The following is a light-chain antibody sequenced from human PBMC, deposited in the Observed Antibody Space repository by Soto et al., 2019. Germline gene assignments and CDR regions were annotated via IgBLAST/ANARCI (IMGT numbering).Light chain of an antibody. Sequence: QSVLTQPASVSGSPGQAITISCTEASSDVGGYNYVSWYQQRPDEAPKLMIYDVNNRPSGVSNRFSGSKSGNTASLTISGLQAEDEADYYCSSYTSSITYVFGTGTKVTVL. CDR2: DVN. CDR1: SSDVGGYNY. J-gene: IGLJ1*01. CDR3: SSYTSSITYV. V-gene: IGLV2-14*01.